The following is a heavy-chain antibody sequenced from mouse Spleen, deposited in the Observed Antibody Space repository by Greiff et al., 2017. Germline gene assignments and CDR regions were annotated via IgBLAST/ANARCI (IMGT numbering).Heavy chain of an antibody. D-gene: IGHD2-13*01. Sequence: QVQLQQPGAELVMPGASVKLSCKASGYTFTSYWMHWVKQRPGQGLEWIGEIDPSDSYTNYNQKFKGKATLTVDKSSSTAYMQLSSLTSEDSAVYYCAPYYGDLDYWGQGTTLTVSS. CDR3: APYYGDLDY. CDR1: GYTFTSYW. CDR2: IDPSDSYT. J-gene: IGHJ2*01. V-gene: IGHV1-69*01.